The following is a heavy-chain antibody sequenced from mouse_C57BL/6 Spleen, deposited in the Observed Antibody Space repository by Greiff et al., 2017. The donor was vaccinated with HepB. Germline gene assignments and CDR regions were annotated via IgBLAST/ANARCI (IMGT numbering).Heavy chain of an antibody. V-gene: IGHV1-69*01. J-gene: IGHJ2*01. Sequence: QVQLKQPGAELVMPGASVKLSCKASGYTFTSYWMHWVKQRPGQGLEWIGEIDPSDSYTNYNQKFKGKSTLTVDKSSSTAYMQLSSLTSEDSAVYYCARGVYSNYDFDYWGQGTTLTVSS. D-gene: IGHD2-5*01. CDR3: ARGVYSNYDFDY. CDR2: IDPSDSYT. CDR1: GYTFTSYW.